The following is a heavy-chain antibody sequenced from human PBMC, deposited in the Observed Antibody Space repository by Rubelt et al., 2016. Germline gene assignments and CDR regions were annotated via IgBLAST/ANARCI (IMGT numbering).Heavy chain of an antibody. J-gene: IGHJ3*02. CDR3: ARVLHYSVHDAFDI. CDR2: IGTSNNYI. V-gene: IGHV3-21*01. D-gene: IGHD4-11*01. Sequence: EVQLVESGGGLIQPGGSLRLSCAASGLTVSSNFMSWVRQAPGKGLEWVSSIGTSNNYIYYGDSVKGRFTISRDNAKNSVYLHMIDLGAEDTAVYYCARVLHYSVHDAFDIWGQGTVVTVSS. CDR1: GLTVSSNF.